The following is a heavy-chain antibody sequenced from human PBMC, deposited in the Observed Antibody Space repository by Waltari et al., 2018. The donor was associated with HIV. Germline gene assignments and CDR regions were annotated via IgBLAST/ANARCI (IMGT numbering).Heavy chain of an antibody. CDR1: GYTFTGYY. V-gene: IGHV1-2*02. Sequence: QVQLVQSGAEVKKPGASVKVSCKASGYTFTGYYMHWVRQAPGQGLEWMGWINPNSGGTNYAQKLQGRVTMTRDTSISTAYMELSRLRSDDTAVYYCAREYSSSSRTGDYWGQGTLVTVSS. CDR3: AREYSSSSRTGDY. J-gene: IGHJ4*02. CDR2: INPNSGGT. D-gene: IGHD6-6*01.